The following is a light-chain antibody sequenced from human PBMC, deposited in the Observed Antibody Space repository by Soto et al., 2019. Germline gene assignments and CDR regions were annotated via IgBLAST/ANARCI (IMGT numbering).Light chain of an antibody. CDR2: WAS. CDR1: QNLLSSSNNKNF. J-gene: IGKJ5*01. Sequence: DIVMTQSPDSLAVSLGARATINCKSSQNLLSSSNNKNFLGWFQQKAGQPPKLLISWASTRESGVPDRFSGSGSGTDFKLTISSLQAGDVAVYYCQQYYSETLTFGQGTRLEIK. V-gene: IGKV4-1*01. CDR3: QQYYSETLT.